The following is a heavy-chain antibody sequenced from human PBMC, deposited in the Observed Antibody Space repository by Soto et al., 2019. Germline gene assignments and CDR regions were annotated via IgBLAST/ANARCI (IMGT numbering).Heavy chain of an antibody. J-gene: IGHJ5*02. CDR2: IYYSGRT. CDR3: ARGYCSSTSCYIWDNWFDP. D-gene: IGHD2-2*02. CDR1: GGSIRPYY. V-gene: IGHV4-59*01. Sequence: PETRSLTYTGSGGSIRPYYRSWFRHPPGKRLEWIGYIYYSGRTNYNPSLKSRVTISVDTSKNQFSLKLSSVTAADTAVYYCARGYCSSTSCYIWDNWFDPWGQGTLVTVS.